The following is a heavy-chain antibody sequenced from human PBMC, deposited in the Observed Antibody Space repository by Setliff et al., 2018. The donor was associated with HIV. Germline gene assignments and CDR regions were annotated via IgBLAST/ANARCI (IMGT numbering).Heavy chain of an antibody. J-gene: IGHJ4*02. CDR1: GASISSHNYY. V-gene: IGHV4-39*01. CDR2: IRSSGDT. CDR3: TIPASSLAPN. Sequence: PSETLSLTCTVSGASISSHNYYWGWIRQSPGKGLEWIASIRSSGDTYYNPSLQSRVIISVDTSNNQISLKLPSVTAADTAVYYCTIPASSLAPNWGRGTQVTAPQ.